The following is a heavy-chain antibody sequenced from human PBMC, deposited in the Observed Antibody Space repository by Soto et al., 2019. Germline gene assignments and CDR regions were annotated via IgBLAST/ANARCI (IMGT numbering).Heavy chain of an antibody. D-gene: IGHD6-25*01. J-gene: IGHJ4*02. CDR1: GFTFSNHA. V-gene: IGHV3-23*01. Sequence: LLGGSLRLSCAVSGFTFSNHAMSWVRQAPGKGLEWVSAISTAVGATYYADSVKGRFTISRDDSKNTLYLQMDSLRAEDTAVYYCAKDRTAAARNFDYWGQGTLVTVSS. CDR3: AKDRTAAARNFDY. CDR2: ISTAVGAT.